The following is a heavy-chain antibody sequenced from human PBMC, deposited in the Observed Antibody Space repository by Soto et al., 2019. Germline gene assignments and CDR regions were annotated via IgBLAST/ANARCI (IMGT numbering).Heavy chain of an antibody. Sequence: SQTLSLACAISGYSVSINSASWNWIRQSPSRVLELLGRAYYRSKWYNDYAVSVKSRITINPDTSKNQFSLQLNSVTPEDTAVYYCARDYYYGMDVWGQGTTVTVSS. J-gene: IGHJ6*02. CDR3: ARDYYYGMDV. V-gene: IGHV6-1*01. CDR2: AYYRSKWYN. CDR1: GYSVSINSAS.